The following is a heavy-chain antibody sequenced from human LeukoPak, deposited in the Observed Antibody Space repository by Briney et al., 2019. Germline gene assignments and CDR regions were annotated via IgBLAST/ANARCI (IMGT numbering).Heavy chain of an antibody. V-gene: IGHV4-59*01. J-gene: IGHJ4*02. CDR2: IYYSGST. D-gene: IGHD3-9*01. Sequence: PSETLSLTCTVSGGSISSYYWSWIRQPPGKGLEWIGYIYYSGSTNYNPSLESRVTISVDTSKNQFSLKLSSVTAADTAVYYCARVTGYMIEDYFDYWGQGTLVTVSS. CDR1: GGSISSYY. CDR3: ARVTGYMIEDYFDY.